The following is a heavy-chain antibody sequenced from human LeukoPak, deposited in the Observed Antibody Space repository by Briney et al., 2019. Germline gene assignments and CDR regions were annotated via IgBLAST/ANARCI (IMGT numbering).Heavy chain of an antibody. CDR1: GVTFSSYT. V-gene: IGHV3-64*01. J-gene: IGHJ4*02. D-gene: IGHD3-10*01. CDR2: ISNNGGST. Sequence: GGALRLSCAASGVTFSSYTRRWVRQAPGKGLEYVSPISNNGGSTYYANSLKGRFTISRENSKNTLFLQMKSLRPEDTAVYYCVKDWGSYFASGSSYFDYWGQGSLVTVSS. CDR3: VKDWGSYFASGSSYFDY.